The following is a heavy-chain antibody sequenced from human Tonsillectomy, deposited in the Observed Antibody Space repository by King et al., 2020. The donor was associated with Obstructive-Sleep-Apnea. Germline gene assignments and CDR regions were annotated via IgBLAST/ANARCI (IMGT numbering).Heavy chain of an antibody. CDR3: ARDQGDYDRIWFDP. Sequence: QLVQSGGGLVQPGGSLRLSCAASGFTFSSYWMSWVRQAPGKGLEWVANIKQDGSEKYYVDSVKGRFTISRDNAKNSLYLQMNSLRAEDTAVYYCARDQGDYDRIWFDPWGQGTLVTVSS. V-gene: IGHV3-7*03. CDR2: IKQDGSEK. CDR1: GFTFSSYW. D-gene: IGHD4-17*01. J-gene: IGHJ5*02.